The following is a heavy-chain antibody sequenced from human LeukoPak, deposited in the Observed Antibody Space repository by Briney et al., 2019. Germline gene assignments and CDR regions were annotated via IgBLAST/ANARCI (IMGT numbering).Heavy chain of an antibody. CDR1: GGSISSYY. D-gene: IGHD1-26*01. J-gene: IGHJ6*03. Sequence: KPSETLSLTCTVSGGSISSYYWGWIRQPPGEGLGWVGDIYYSGSTNYNPSLKSRVTISVDTSKNQFSLKLSSVTAADTAVYYCARYSGSPNWYYYYYMDVWGKGTTVTVSS. CDR2: IYYSGST. CDR3: ARYSGSPNWYYYYYMDV. V-gene: IGHV4-59*01.